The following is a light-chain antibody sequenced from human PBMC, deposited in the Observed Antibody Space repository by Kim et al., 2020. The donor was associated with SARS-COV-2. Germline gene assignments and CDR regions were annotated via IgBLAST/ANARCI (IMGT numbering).Light chain of an antibody. Sequence: ASVGDRVTITGRASQSISGWLAWYQQRPGKAPNLLIYKASVLEAGVPSRFSGYNSGAEFTLTITSLQPGDFATYYCQQYDSFPWTFGQGTKVDIK. CDR1: QSISGW. J-gene: IGKJ1*01. CDR2: KAS. CDR3: QQYDSFPWT. V-gene: IGKV1-5*03.